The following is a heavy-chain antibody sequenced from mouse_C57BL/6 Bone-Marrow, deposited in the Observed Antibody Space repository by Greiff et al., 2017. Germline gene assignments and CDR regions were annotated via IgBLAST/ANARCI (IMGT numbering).Heavy chain of an antibody. Sequence: QVQLQQSGAELVKPGASVKLSCKASGYTFTSYWMHWVKQRPGQGLEWIGMIHPNSGSTNYNEKFKSKATLTVDKSSSTAYMQLSSLTSEDSAVYYCARSVYYYYAMDYWGQGTSVTVSS. CDR1: GYTFTSYW. CDR3: ARSVYYYYAMDY. V-gene: IGHV1-64*01. CDR2: IHPNSGST. D-gene: IGHD1-1*01. J-gene: IGHJ4*01.